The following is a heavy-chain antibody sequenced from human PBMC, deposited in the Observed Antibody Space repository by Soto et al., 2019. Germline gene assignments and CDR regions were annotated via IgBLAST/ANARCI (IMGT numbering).Heavy chain of an antibody. V-gene: IGHV3-9*01. D-gene: IGHD6-13*01. CDR2: ISWNSGSI. J-gene: IGHJ4*02. CDR3: AKSQRSSWLLNTFDY. Sequence: GGSLRLSCAASGFTFDDYAMHWVRQAPGKGLEWVSGISWNSGSIGYADSVKGRFTISRDNAKNSLYLQMNSLRAEDTALYYCAKSQRSSWLLNTFDYWGQGTLVTVSS. CDR1: GFTFDDYA.